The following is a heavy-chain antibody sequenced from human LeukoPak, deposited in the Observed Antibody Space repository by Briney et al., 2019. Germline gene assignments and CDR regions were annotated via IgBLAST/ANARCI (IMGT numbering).Heavy chain of an antibody. CDR3: ASLPPFEYSSDY. Sequence: ASVKVSRKASGYTFTSYYMHWVRQAPGQGLEWMGIINPSAGSTSYAQKFQGRVTITRDTSASTAYMELSSLRSEDMAVYYCASLPPFEYSSDYWGQGTLVTVSS. J-gene: IGHJ4*02. V-gene: IGHV1-46*01. CDR1: GYTFTSYY. D-gene: IGHD6-6*01. CDR2: INPSAGST.